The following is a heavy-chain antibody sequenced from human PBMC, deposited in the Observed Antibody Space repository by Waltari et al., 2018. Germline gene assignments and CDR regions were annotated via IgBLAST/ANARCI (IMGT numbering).Heavy chain of an antibody. CDR2: ISSNGAYI. D-gene: IGHD6-6*01. Sequence: DVQLVESGGGLVTPGGSLRLSCAASGFTFSTYTMNWVRQARGKGLEWVSSISSNGAYIYYADSLRGRLTISRDNAKNSLSLQVNSLRADDTAVYYCAREGGRGSSSSDWFDSWGQGTLVTVSS. CDR3: AREGGRGSSSSDWFDS. V-gene: IGHV3-21*01. J-gene: IGHJ5*01. CDR1: GFTFSTYT.